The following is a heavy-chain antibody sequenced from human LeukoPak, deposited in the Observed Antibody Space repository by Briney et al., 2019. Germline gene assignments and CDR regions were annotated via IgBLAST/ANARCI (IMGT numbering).Heavy chain of an antibody. D-gene: IGHD2-15*01. J-gene: IGHJ4*02. V-gene: IGHV3-7*01. CDR2: IKQDGSEK. CDR3: AREGKLKSIAY. CDR1: GFTFSSYW. Sequence: GGSLRLSCAASGFTFSSYWMSWVRQGPGKGLEWVANIKQDGSEKYYVDSVKGRFTISRDNAKNSLYLQMNSLRAEDTAVYYCAREGKLKSIAYWGQGTLVTVSS.